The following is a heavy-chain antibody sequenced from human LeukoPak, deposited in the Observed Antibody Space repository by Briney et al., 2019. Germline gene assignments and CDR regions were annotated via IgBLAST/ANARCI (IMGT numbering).Heavy chain of an antibody. CDR3: ARDPRTPAFDY. J-gene: IGHJ4*02. Sequence: SQTLSLTCDISGDSVSSNSAAWSWVRQSPSRGLEWLGRTYYRSKWYYEYPVSVKSRITIIPDTSKNQFSLQLNSVTPEDTAVYYCARDPRTPAFDYWGQGSLVTVSS. CDR1: GDSVSSNSAA. V-gene: IGHV6-1*01. CDR2: TYYRSKWYY. D-gene: IGHD1-14*01.